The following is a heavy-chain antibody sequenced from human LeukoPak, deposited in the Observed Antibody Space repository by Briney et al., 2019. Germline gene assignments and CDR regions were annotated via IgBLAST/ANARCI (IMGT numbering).Heavy chain of an antibody. CDR3: AREDYGGTNFDQ. V-gene: IGHV3-11*01. J-gene: IGHJ4*02. CDR2: ISITGATI. Sequence: GGSLRLSCAASGFTLSDYFMIWVRQVPGKGLQWVAYISITGATIQYEDSVKGRFTISRDNAQNSLYLQMNSLRVDDTGMYFCAREDYGGTNFDQWGQGTLVTVSS. CDR1: GFTLSDYF. D-gene: IGHD4-23*01.